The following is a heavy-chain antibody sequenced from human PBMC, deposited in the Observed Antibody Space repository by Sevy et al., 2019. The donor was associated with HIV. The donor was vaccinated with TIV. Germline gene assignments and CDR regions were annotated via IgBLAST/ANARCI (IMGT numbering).Heavy chain of an antibody. V-gene: IGHV1-18*01. CDR2: ISAYNGNT. D-gene: IGHD3-22*01. CDR1: GYTFTSYG. CDR3: ARDRGHYYDTRDDAFDI. Sequence: ASVKVSCKASGYTFTSYGISWVRQAPGQGLEWMGWISAYNGNTNYAQKLQGRVTMTTDTSTSTAYMEVRSLRSDDTAVYYCARDRGHYYDTRDDAFDIWGQGTMVTVSS. J-gene: IGHJ3*02.